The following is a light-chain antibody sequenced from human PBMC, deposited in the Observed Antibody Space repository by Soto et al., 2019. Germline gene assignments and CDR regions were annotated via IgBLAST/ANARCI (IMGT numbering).Light chain of an antibody. J-gene: IGKJ1*01. CDR2: GAS. Sequence: EIVMTQSPATLSVSPGERATLSCRASQSVSSNLAWYQQKPGQAPRLLIYGASTRATGIPAKFSGSGSGTEFTLTISSLQSEDFAIYYCQQYNNLPRVFGHGTKVEIK. CDR3: QQYNNLPRV. V-gene: IGKV3-15*01. CDR1: QSVSSN.